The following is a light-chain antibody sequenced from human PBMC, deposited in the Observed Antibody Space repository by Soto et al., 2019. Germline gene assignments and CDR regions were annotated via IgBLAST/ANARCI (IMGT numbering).Light chain of an antibody. CDR3: DQSGSSGT. Sequence: IVLTQSPATLSLSPGERDTLSCRASQRISGYLGWYQQKPGQAPRLLIYDASNRATGIPDRFSGSGSGTDFTLTISRLEPEDFAVYYCDQSGSSGTSCQGAKVDIK. CDR2: DAS. CDR1: QRISGY. V-gene: IGKV3-20*01. J-gene: IGKJ1*01.